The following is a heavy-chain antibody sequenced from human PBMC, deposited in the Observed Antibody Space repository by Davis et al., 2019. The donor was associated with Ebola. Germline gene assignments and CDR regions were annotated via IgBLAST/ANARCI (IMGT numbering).Heavy chain of an antibody. CDR2: IYNSGNN. CDR1: GVSISGYY. CDR3: GRGGGDGIDW. Sequence: PSETLSLTCTVSGVSISGYYWNWIRQPAGKGLEWIGRIYNSGNNNYNPSLKSRVTMSADTSKDEISLKLTSVTAADTAVYYCGRGGGDGIDWWGQGTLVTVSS. D-gene: IGHD2-21*01. V-gene: IGHV4-4*07. J-gene: IGHJ4*02.